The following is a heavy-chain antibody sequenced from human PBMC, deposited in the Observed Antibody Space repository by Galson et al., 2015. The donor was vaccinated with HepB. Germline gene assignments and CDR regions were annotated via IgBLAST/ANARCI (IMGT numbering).Heavy chain of an antibody. J-gene: IGHJ4*02. CDR2: FDPEDGET. CDR3: ARGLLLGYCSSTSCSPVDY. CDR1: GYTLTELS. V-gene: IGHV1-24*01. Sequence: SVKVSCKVSGYTLTELSMHWVRQAPGKGLEWMGGFDPEDGETIYAQKFQGRVTMTEDTSTDTAYMELSSLRSDDTAVYYCARGLLLGYCSSTSCSPVDYWGQGTLVTVSS. D-gene: IGHD2-2*01.